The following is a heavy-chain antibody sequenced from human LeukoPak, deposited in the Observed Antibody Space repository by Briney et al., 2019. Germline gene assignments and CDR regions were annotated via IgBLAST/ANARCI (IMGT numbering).Heavy chain of an antibody. V-gene: IGHV3-30*18. D-gene: IGHD3-22*01. CDR1: GFTFSSYG. CDR3: AKDPFYYITMIVVVTESSFDY. Sequence: PGGSLRLSCAASGFTFSSYGMHWVRQAPGKGLEWVAVISYDGSNKYYADSVKGRFTISRDNSKNTLYLQMNSLRAEDTAVYYCAKDPFYYITMIVVVTESSFDYWGQGTLVTVSS. CDR2: ISYDGSNK. J-gene: IGHJ4*02.